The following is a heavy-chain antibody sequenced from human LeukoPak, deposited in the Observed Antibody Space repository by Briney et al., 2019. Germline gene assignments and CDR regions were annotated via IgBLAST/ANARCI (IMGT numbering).Heavy chain of an antibody. CDR2: IYSGGNT. Sequence: PGWSLRLSCTVSGLTVSSNSMSWVSQAPGKGLEGVSFIYSGGNTHYLDSVKGRFTISRDHSKNTLYLQMNSLRVEDTAVYYCARRAGEYSHPYDYWDQGTLVTVSS. V-gene: IGHV3-53*01. CDR3: ARRAGEYSHPYDY. J-gene: IGHJ4*02. CDR1: GLTVSSNS. D-gene: IGHD4-17*01.